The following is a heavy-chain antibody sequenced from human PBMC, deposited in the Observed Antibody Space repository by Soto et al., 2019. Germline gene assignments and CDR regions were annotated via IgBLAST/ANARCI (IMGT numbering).Heavy chain of an antibody. J-gene: IGHJ6*02. CDR2: IWYDGSNK. V-gene: IGHV3-33*01. CDR3: ARGQMKDYYYYGMDV. CDR1: GFTFSSYG. Sequence: QVQLVESGGGVVQPGRSLRLSCAASGFTFSSYGMHWVRQAPGKGLEWVAVIWYDGSNKYYADSVKGRFTISRDNSKNTLYLQMNSLRAEDTAMYYCARGQMKDYYYYGMDVWGQGTTVTVSS.